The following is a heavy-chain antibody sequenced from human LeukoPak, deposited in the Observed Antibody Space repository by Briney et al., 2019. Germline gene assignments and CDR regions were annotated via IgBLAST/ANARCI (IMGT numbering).Heavy chain of an antibody. Sequence: SETLSLTCTVSGGSISSHYWSWIRQPPGKGLEWIGYIYYSGSTNYNPSLKSRVTISVDTSKNQFSLKLASVTAADTAIYYCAKGAEGFSYYNWSDPWGQGTLVTVSS. CDR2: IYYSGST. J-gene: IGHJ5*02. D-gene: IGHD5-18*01. V-gene: IGHV4-59*11. CDR1: GGSISSHY. CDR3: AKGAEGFSYYNWSDP.